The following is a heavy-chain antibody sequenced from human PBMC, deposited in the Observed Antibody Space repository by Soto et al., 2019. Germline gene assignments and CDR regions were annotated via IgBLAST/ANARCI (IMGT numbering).Heavy chain of an antibody. V-gene: IGHV1-18*01. D-gene: IGHD6-19*01. Sequence: QDQLLQSGAEVKKPGASVTVSCKASGYSFTNYGITWVRQAPGQGLEWMGWISAFNSNTHYAQKLQGRVTMTTDASTSTAYMQLRSLRSDDTAVYYCARDRGVAPPVAGNTHYYYYMDVWGKGTTVTVSS. CDR1: GYSFTNYG. CDR3: ARDRGVAPPVAGNTHYYYYMDV. J-gene: IGHJ6*03. CDR2: ISAFNSNT.